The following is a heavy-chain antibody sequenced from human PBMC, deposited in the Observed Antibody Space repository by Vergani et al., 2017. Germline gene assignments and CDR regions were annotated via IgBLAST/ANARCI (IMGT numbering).Heavy chain of an antibody. D-gene: IGHD3-22*01. CDR2: ISGSGGFT. CDR1: GFTFTNFA. J-gene: IGHJ4*02. Sequence: EVQLLESGGGLVQPGGSLRFSCAASGFTFTNFAMTWVRQAPGEGLEWVSGISGSGGFTYYADSVKGRFTISRDNSKNTMFLQMNNLRAEDTAVYYCAKDNVPGYYDSSGYCDYWGQGTLVTVSS. CDR3: AKDNVPGYYDSSGYCDY. V-gene: IGHV3-23*01.